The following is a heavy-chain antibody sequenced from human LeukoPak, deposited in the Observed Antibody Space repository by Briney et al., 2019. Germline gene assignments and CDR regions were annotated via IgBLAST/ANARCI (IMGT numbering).Heavy chain of an antibody. V-gene: IGHV3-43D*04. D-gene: IGHD6-13*01. CDR3: TKGSYTTNWYELDD. CDR2: ISWDGDIT. J-gene: IGHJ4*02. CDR1: GVNFNEYA. Sequence: PSGSLTLSCAASGVNFNEYAMHWIRQAPGKGPEWVSRISWDGDITNYADSVKGRFTVSRDNKENYLFLQMNSLRGDDTALYYCTKGSYTTNWYELDDWGQGTRVIASS.